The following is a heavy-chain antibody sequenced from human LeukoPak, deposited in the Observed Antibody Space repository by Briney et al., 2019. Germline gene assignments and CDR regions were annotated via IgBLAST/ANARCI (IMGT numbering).Heavy chain of an antibody. CDR1: GFSLSDYG. J-gene: IGHJ4*02. Sequence: GSLRLSCAASGFSLSDYGMHWVRQAPGKGLERVAVISYDGSKKYYADSVKGRFTISRDNSKNTQYLEMNSLKAEDTAVYYCARVRTPHYYDYWGQGTLVTVSS. CDR3: ARVRTPHYYDY. CDR2: ISYDGSKK. V-gene: IGHV3-30-3*01.